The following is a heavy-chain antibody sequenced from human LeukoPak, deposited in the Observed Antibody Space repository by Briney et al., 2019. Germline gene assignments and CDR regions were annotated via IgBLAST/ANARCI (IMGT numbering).Heavy chain of an antibody. J-gene: IGHJ4*02. CDR2: IHYSGVT. CDR1: GDSMNRGSYF. Sequence: SETLSLTCTVSGDSMNRGSYFWGWIRQPPGKGLEWIGGIHYSGVTYYNPSLKSRVTTCKYTSKSQFSLKLTSVTAADTAVYYCARLLGHAYWGQGILVAVSS. CDR3: ARLLGHAY. V-gene: IGHV4-39*01. D-gene: IGHD2-8*02.